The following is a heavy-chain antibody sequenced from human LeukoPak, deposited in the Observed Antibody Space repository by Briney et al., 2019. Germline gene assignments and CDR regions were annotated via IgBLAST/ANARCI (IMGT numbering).Heavy chain of an antibody. CDR2: INPNSGGT. CDR3: ARDLGGSYYDFDY. D-gene: IGHD1-26*01. J-gene: IGHJ4*02. CDR1: GYTFTGYY. Sequence: ASVKVSCKASGYTFTGYYMHWVRQAPGQGLEWMGWINPNSGGTNYAQKFQGRVTMTRDTSISTAYMELSRLRFDDTAVYYCARDLGGSYYDFDYWGQGTLVTVSS. V-gene: IGHV1-2*02.